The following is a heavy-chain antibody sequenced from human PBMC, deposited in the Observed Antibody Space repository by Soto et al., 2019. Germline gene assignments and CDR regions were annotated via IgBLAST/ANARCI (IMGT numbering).Heavy chain of an antibody. CDR3: ARDDIPGRAVAIYGMDV. V-gene: IGHV3-33*01. Sequence: LSCAASGFTFSNYGMHWVRQAPGKGLEWVAVIWYDGSNKYYADSVKGRFTISRDNSKNTLYLQMNSLRAEDTAVYYCARDDIPGRAVAIYGMDVWGQGTTVTVSS. D-gene: IGHD6-19*01. J-gene: IGHJ6*02. CDR2: IWYDGSNK. CDR1: GFTFSNYG.